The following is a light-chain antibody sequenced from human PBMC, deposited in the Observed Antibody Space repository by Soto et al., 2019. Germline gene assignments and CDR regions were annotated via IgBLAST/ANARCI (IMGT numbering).Light chain of an antibody. V-gene: IGLV8-61*01. Sequence: QAVVTQEHSFSVSPEGTVNLTCGLTSGSVSTTHYPIWYQQAPGQAPRTLIYSTKTRSSGVPARFSGSILGNKAALTISGAQADDESHYRCALYMGRGIWQFGGGTQLTVL. J-gene: IGLJ2*01. CDR3: ALYMGRGIWQ. CDR2: STK. CDR1: SGSVSTTHY.